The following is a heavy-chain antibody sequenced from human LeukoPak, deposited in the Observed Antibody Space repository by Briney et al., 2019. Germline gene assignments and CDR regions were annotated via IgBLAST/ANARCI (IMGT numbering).Heavy chain of an antibody. J-gene: IGHJ5*02. V-gene: IGHV1-69*13. CDR1: GYTFTSYG. CDR2: IIPIFGTA. Sequence: ASVKVSCKASGYTFTSYGISWVRQAPGQGLEWMGGIIPIFGTANYAQKFQGRVTITADESTSTAYMELSSLRSEDTAVYYCARSAGGVVPAATNWFDPWGQGTLVTVSS. CDR3: ARSAGGVVPAATNWFDP. D-gene: IGHD2-2*01.